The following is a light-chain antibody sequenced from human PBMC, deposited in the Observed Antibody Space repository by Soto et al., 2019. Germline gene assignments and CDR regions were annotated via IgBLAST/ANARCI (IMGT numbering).Light chain of an antibody. V-gene: IGKV1-39*01. J-gene: IGKJ2*01. CDR3: QQSYSFFS. CDR1: QNINNY. CDR2: GAS. Sequence: DIQMTQSPSSLSASVGDRVTITCRAGQNINNYLNWYQQKPGKAPKLLIYGASNLQSGVPSRFSGSGSGTDFTLIISSLQPDDFATYYCQQSYSFFSFGQGTKLEI.